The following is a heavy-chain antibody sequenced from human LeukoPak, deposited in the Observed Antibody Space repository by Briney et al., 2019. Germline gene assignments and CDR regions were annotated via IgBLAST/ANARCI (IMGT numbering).Heavy chain of an antibody. J-gene: IGHJ4*02. CDR3: AREGNYYFDY. CDR2: ISGSGSTI. CDR1: GFTFSSYW. D-gene: IGHD1-7*01. V-gene: IGHV3-48*04. Sequence: GGSLRLSCAASGFTFSSYWMHWVRQAPGKGLEWVSYISGSGSTIYYADSVKGRFTISRDNAKNSLILQMNGLRAEDTAVYYCAREGNYYFDYWGQGTLVTVSS.